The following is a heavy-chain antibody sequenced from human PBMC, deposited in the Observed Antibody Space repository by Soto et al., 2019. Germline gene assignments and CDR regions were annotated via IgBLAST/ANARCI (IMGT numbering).Heavy chain of an antibody. CDR2: IYYSGST. J-gene: IGHJ6*03. Sequence: SETLSLTCTVSGGSVSGGSYNWRWIRQPPGKGLEWIGYIYYSGSTNYNPSLKSRVTISVDTSKNQFSLKLSSVTAADTAVYYCARDPTVEPAAGTFKKARDYYHYMDVWGKGTTVTVSS. D-gene: IGHD6-13*01. CDR3: ARDPTVEPAAGTFKKARDYYHYMDV. CDR1: GGSVSGGSYN. V-gene: IGHV4-61*01.